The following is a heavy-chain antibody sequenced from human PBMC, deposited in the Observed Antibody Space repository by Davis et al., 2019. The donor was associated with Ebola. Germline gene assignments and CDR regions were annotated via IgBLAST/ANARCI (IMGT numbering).Heavy chain of an antibody. Sequence: ASVKVSCKASGYTFTSYYMHWVRQAPGQGLEWMGIINPSGGSTSYAQKFQGRVTMTRDTSTSTVYMELSSLRSEDTAVYYCARDPGTVIQDPYWYFDLWGRGTLVTVSS. CDR3: ARDPGTVIQDPYWYFDL. J-gene: IGHJ2*01. CDR2: INPSGGST. CDR1: GYTFTSYY. D-gene: IGHD4-17*01. V-gene: IGHV1-46*01.